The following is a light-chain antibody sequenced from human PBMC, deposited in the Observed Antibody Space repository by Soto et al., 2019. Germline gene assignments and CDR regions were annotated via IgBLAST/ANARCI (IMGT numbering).Light chain of an antibody. V-gene: IGKV1-17*01. J-gene: IGKJ1*01. CDR2: AAS. CDR3: LQHSSYPPT. CDR1: QGIRNE. Sequence: DIQMTQSPSSLSASVGDRVTITCRASQGIRNELGWYQQKPGKAPKRLIYAASSLQRGVPSRFSGSGSETEFTLTISRLQPEDFATYFCLQHSSYPPTFGQGTRLEVK.